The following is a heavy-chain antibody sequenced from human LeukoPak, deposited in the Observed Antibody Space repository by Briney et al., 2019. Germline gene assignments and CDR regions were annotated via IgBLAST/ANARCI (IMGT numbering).Heavy chain of an antibody. D-gene: IGHD2-2*01. CDR1: GGSLSGYY. Sequence: PSETLSLTCAVYGGSLSGYYWSWIRQPPGKGLEWIGEINHSGSTNYNPSLKSRVTISVDTSKNQFSLKLSSVTAADTAVYYCARGYPSLGYCSSTSCYLFDYWGQGTLVTVSS. CDR2: INHSGST. V-gene: IGHV4-34*01. J-gene: IGHJ4*02. CDR3: ARGYPSLGYCSSTSCYLFDY.